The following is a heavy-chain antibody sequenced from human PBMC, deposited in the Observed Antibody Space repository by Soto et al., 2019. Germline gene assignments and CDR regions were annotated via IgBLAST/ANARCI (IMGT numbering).Heavy chain of an antibody. V-gene: IGHV4-39*02. CDR3: ARDTFSGSYHY. CDR1: GGSISSSSYY. J-gene: IGHJ4*02. CDR2: IYYSGST. Sequence: SETLSLTCTVSGGSISSSSYYWGWIRQPPGKGLEWIGSIYYSGSTYYNPSLKSRVTISVDTSKNQFSLKLSSVTAADTAVYYCARDTFSGSYHYWGQGTLVTVSS. D-gene: IGHD1-26*01.